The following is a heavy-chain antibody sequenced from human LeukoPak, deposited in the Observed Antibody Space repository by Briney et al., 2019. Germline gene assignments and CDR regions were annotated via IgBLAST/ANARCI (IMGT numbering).Heavy chain of an antibody. J-gene: IGHJ5*02. V-gene: IGHV4-39*07. CDR1: GGSISSSSYY. Sequence: SETLSLTCTVSGGSISSSSYYWGWIRQPPGKGLEWIGSIYYSGSTYYNPSLKSRVTISVDTSKNQFSLKLSSVTAADTAVYYCARPAYYYDSSGLVSAVWFDPWGQGTLVTVSS. CDR2: IYYSGST. CDR3: ARPAYYYDSSGLVSAVWFDP. D-gene: IGHD3-22*01.